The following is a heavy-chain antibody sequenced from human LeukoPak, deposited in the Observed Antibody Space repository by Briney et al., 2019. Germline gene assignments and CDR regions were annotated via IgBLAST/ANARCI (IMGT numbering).Heavy chain of an antibody. CDR2: IRNSDGMT. Sequence: GGSLRLSCAASGFTVSSNYMSWVRQAPGKGLEWVSGIRNSDGMTYYADSVRGRFTISTDNSKNTLYLQMNSLRAEDTAVYYCTRGAGTGWRFDSWGQGTLLTVSS. J-gene: IGHJ4*02. CDR3: TRGAGTGWRFDS. V-gene: IGHV3-53*01. D-gene: IGHD6-19*01. CDR1: GFTVSSNY.